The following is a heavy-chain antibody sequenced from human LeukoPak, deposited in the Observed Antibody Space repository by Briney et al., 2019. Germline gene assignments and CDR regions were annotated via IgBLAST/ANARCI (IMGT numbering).Heavy chain of an antibody. CDR2: IYYSGST. D-gene: IGHD3-3*01. Sequence: WVRQPPGKGLEWIGSIYYSGSTYYNPSLKSRVTISVDTSKNQFSLKLSSVTAADTAVYYCARQRSVDAFDIWGQGTMVTVSS. J-gene: IGHJ3*02. V-gene: IGHV4-39*01. CDR3: ARQRSVDAFDI.